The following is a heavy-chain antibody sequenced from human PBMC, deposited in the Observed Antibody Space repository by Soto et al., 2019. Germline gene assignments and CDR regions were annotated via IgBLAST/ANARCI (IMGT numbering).Heavy chain of an antibody. CDR2: ISAYNGNT. D-gene: IGHD5-18*01. CDR1: GYTFTSYG. V-gene: IGHV1-18*01. J-gene: IGHJ4*02. CDR3: ASLGSGYSHARTSHY. Sequence: ASVKVSCKASGYTFTSYGISWVRQAPGQGLEWMGWISAYNGNTNYAQKLQGRVTMTTDTSTSTAYMELRSLRSDDTAVYYCASLGSGYSHARTSHYWCPGPLVTLSS.